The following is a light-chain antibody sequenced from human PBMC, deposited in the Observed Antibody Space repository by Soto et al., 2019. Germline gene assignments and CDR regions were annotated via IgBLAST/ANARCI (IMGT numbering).Light chain of an antibody. CDR2: GAS. J-gene: IGKJ1*01. CDR1: QSVTSKF. Sequence: EIVLTQAPGAPAWSPGKRSTRCCRASQSVTSKFFSCYQHNPGQAPRLLMYGASGRATGIPDRFSGSVSGKDFNLNISRVEPEDSAVYYCHQYGSSMWSFGQGTKVDIK. V-gene: IGKV3-20*01. CDR3: HQYGSSMWS.